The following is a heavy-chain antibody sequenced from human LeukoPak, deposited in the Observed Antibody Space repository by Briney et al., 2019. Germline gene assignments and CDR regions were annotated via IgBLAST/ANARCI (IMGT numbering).Heavy chain of an antibody. Sequence: PGGSLRLSCAASGFTFSSYAMHWVRQAPGKGLEWVAVISYDGSNKYYADSVKGRFTISRDNSKNTLYLQTNSLRAEDTAVYYCARGPPYYMIVVVPTIDIWGQGTMVTVSS. CDR2: ISYDGSNK. V-gene: IGHV3-30-3*01. CDR3: ARGPPYYMIVVVPTIDI. J-gene: IGHJ3*02. CDR1: GFTFSSYA. D-gene: IGHD3-22*01.